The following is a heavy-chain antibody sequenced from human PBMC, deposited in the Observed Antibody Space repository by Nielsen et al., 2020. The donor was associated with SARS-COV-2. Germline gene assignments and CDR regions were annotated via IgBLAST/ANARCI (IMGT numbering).Heavy chain of an antibody. D-gene: IGHD3-10*01. CDR2: VSASGGST. CDR3: AKDGVVRGDALDL. Sequence: GGSLRPSCAASGFTFNIYAMAWVRRAPGRGLQWVTGVSASGGSTYYTDSVKGRFSISRDNSKNTLFLQMHSLRVEDTAVYYCAKDGVVRGDALDLWGQGTMVTVSS. J-gene: IGHJ3*01. CDR1: GFTFNIYA. V-gene: IGHV3-23*01.